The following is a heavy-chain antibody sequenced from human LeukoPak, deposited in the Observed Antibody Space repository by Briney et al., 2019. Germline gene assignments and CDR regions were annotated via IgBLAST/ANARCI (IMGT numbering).Heavy chain of an antibody. V-gene: IGHV4-34*01. CDR3: ASYLPMVQTEYYFDY. J-gene: IGHJ4*02. Sequence: SETLSLTCAVYGGSFSGYCWSWFRQPPGNGLEWIGEINHSGSTNYNPSLKSRVTISVDTSKNQFSLKLSSVTAADTAVYYCASYLPMVQTEYYFDYWGQGTLVTVSS. CDR1: GGSFSGYC. D-gene: IGHD3-10*01. CDR2: INHSGST.